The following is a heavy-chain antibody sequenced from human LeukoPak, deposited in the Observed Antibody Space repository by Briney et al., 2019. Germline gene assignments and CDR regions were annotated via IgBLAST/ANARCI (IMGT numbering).Heavy chain of an antibody. J-gene: IGHJ4*02. CDR2: ISGNGANT. V-gene: IGHV3-23*01. D-gene: IGHD4-23*01. CDR1: GFTFCSYA. Sequence: GGSLRLSCAASGFTFCSYAMSWVRQAPGKELEWVSAISGNGANTYYADSVKGRFTISRDNSKNTLYLEMNSLRAEDTAVYYCVKVSPYGGNPSWGQGTLVTVSS. CDR3: VKVSPYGGNPS.